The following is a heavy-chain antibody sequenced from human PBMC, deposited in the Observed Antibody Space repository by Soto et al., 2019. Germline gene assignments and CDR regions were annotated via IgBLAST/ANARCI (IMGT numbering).Heavy chain of an antibody. D-gene: IGHD5-12*01. V-gene: IGHV1-18*01. Sequence: QVQLVQSGAEVKEPGASVKVSCKASGYTFTRSGICRVRQAPGQGPEWMGWISSYNGDTNYAQTFQGRVTMTTDTSTSTAYMELRSLRSDDKAVYYCAREGVAPYYYYGMDVWGQGTPVTVSS. J-gene: IGHJ6*02. CDR1: GYTFTRSG. CDR2: ISSYNGDT. CDR3: AREGVAPYYYYGMDV.